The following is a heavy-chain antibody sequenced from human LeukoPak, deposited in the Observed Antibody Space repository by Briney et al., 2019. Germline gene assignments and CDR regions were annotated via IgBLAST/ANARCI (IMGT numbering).Heavy chain of an antibody. CDR3: ARAEQGDAFDI. J-gene: IGHJ3*02. D-gene: IGHD1-26*01. CDR2: IYTSGST. Sequence: PSETLSLTCTVSGGSISSGSYYWSWIRQPAGKGLEWIGRIYTSGSTNYNPSLKSRVTISVDTSKNQFSLKLSSVTAADTAVYYCARAEQGDAFDIWGQGTMVTVSS. V-gene: IGHV4-61*02. CDR1: GGSISSGSYY.